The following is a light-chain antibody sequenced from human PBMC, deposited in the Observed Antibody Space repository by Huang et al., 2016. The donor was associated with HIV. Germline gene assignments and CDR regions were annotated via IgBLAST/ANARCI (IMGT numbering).Light chain of an antibody. CDR2: WSS. Sequence: DLVMTQSPGSLTVSLGERTSINCTSSQPLLSTANNKSYLAWYQQKPRQPPKALIYWSSSRESRVPERFSGSGSGTDFTLTISSLQAEDVALYYCQQYYSASITFGQGTRVEI. CDR3: QQYYSASIT. J-gene: IGKJ5*01. V-gene: IGKV4-1*01. CDR1: QPLLSTANNKSY.